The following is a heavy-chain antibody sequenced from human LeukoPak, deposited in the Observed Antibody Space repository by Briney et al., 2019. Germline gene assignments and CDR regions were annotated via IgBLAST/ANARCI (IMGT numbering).Heavy chain of an antibody. CDR3: ARSYSSGPTDWFDP. D-gene: IGHD6-19*01. Sequence: SETLSLTCTVSGGSISSGSYYWSWIRQPAGKGLEWIGRIYTSGSTNYNPSLKSRVTISVDPPKNQCSLKLSSVTAADTAVYYCARSYSSGPTDWFDPWGQGTLVTVSS. CDR1: GGSISSGSYY. J-gene: IGHJ5*02. CDR2: IYTSGST. V-gene: IGHV4-61*02.